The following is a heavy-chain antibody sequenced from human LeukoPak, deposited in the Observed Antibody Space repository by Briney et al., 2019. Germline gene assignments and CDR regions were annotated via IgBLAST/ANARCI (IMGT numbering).Heavy chain of an antibody. D-gene: IGHD6-19*01. V-gene: IGHV3-7*01. CDR2: INQDGSEK. CDR1: GFTFSSYW. Sequence: PGGSLRLSCAASGFTFSSYWMSWVRQAPGKGLEWVANINQDGSEKYYVDSVKGRFTISRDNAKNSLYLQMNSLRAEDTAVYYCARGVRPPGIAVAGSGTRYFDYWGQGTLVTVSS. J-gene: IGHJ4*02. CDR3: ARGVRPPGIAVAGSGTRYFDY.